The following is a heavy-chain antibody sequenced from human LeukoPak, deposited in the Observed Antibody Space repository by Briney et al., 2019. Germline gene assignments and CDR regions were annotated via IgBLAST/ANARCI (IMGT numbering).Heavy chain of an antibody. V-gene: IGHV3-48*03. CDR3: GASRQYVGAFDI. CDR2: ISSSSSTI. CDR1: GFTFSSYE. J-gene: IGHJ3*02. D-gene: IGHD3-16*01. Sequence: PGGSLRLSCAASGFTFSSYELYWVRQAQGKGLEWISYISSSSSTIKYADSVRGRFTISRADARESLFLQMNSLRAEDTAIYYCGASRQYVGAFDIWGQGTLVTVSS.